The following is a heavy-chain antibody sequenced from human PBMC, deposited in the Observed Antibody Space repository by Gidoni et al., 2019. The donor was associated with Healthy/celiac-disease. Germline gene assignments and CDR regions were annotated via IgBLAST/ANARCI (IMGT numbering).Heavy chain of an antibody. CDR1: GFTLSSYA. D-gene: IGHD1-1*01. CDR3: AKDRDHQLTDFDY. J-gene: IGHJ4*02. CDR2: ISGSGGST. Sequence: EVQLLESGGGLVQPGGSLRLSCAASGFTLSSYAISWVRQAPGTGLEWVSAISGSGGSTYYADSVKGRFTISRDNSKNTLYLQMNSLRAEDTAVYYCAKDRDHQLTDFDYWGQGTLVTVSS. V-gene: IGHV3-23*01.